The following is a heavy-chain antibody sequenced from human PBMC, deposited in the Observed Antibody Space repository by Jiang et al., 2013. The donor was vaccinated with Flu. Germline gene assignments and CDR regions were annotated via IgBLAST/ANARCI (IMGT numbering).Heavy chain of an antibody. Sequence: GSGLVKPSETLSLTCTVSGGSISSYYWKWIRQSPGKGLEWIGYIYNSGSTNYNPSLKSRVTISVDTSNNQFSLKLSSVTAADTAVYYCARERRDYDSSGYYHYYYGMDVWGKGTTVTVS. J-gene: IGHJ6*04. V-gene: IGHV4-59*01. CDR1: GGSISSYY. CDR3: ARERRDYDSSGYYHYYYGMDV. D-gene: IGHD3-22*01. CDR2: IYNSGST.